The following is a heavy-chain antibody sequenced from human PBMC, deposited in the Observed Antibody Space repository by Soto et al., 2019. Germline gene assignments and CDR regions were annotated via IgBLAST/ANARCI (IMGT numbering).Heavy chain of an antibody. Sequence: PSETLSLTCTVSGGSISSGGYYWSWIRQHPGKGLEWIGYIYYSGSTYYNPSLKSRVTISVDTSKNQFSLKLSSVTAADTAVYYCARVVIEPYYYDSSGYFPQYFDYCGQGTLVTVS. CDR2: IYYSGST. V-gene: IGHV4-31*03. D-gene: IGHD3-22*01. J-gene: IGHJ4*02. CDR1: GGSISSGGYY. CDR3: ARVVIEPYYYDSSGYFPQYFDY.